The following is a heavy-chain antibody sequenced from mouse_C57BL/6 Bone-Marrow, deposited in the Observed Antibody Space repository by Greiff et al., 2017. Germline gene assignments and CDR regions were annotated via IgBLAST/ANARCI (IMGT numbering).Heavy chain of an antibody. CDR3: ARSYYSRDY. CDR1: GYTFTSYW. V-gene: IGHV1-55*01. CDR2: IYPGSGST. D-gene: IGHD2-12*01. Sequence: QVQLQQPGAELVKPVASVKMSCKASGYTFTSYWITWLKQRPGQGLEWIGDIYPGSGSTNYNEKFKSKATLTVDTSSSTAYMQLSSLTSEDSAVYYCARSYYSRDYWGQGTTLTVSS. J-gene: IGHJ2*01.